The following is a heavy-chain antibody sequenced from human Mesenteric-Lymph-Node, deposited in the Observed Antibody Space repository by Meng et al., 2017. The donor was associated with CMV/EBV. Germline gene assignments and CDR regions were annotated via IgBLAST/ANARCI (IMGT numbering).Heavy chain of an antibody. D-gene: IGHD6-19*01. J-gene: IGHJ4*02. Sequence: SCAASGFTFSSFAMHWVRQAPGKGLEWVAVISYDGSNKYYADSVKGRFTISRDNSKNTLYLQMNSLRAEDTAVHYCARSQWLTSLDYWGQGTLVTVSS. CDR3: ARSQWLTSLDY. V-gene: IGHV3-30*04. CDR1: GFTFSSFA. CDR2: ISYDGSNK.